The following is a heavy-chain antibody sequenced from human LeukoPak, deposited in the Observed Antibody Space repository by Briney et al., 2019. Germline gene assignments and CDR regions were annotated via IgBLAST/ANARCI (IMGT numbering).Heavy chain of an antibody. V-gene: IGHV3-30*02. CDR3: AKDYLYGSNWYTIDY. CDR2: IRYDGSDK. D-gene: IGHD6-13*01. CDR1: GFSFSNYG. Sequence: GGSLRLSCAASGFSFSNYGMHWGRHTPGKGLEWVAFIRYDGSDKYYADSVKGRFTISRDNSKNTLYLQMNSLRAEDMAVYYCAKDYLYGSNWYTIDYWGQGTLVTVSS. J-gene: IGHJ4*02.